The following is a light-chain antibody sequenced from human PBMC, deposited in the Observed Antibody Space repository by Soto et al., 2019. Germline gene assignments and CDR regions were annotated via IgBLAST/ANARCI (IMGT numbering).Light chain of an antibody. J-gene: IGKJ1*01. CDR2: HAS. V-gene: IGKV3-11*01. CDR1: QSVTNS. Sequence: EIVLTQSPAILSLSPGERATLSCRASQSVTNSLAWYQQKPGQAPRLLIYHASNRATGVPARFSGSGSGTDFTLTISSLEPADLAVYYCQQRRTFGQGTKVDIK. CDR3: QQRRT.